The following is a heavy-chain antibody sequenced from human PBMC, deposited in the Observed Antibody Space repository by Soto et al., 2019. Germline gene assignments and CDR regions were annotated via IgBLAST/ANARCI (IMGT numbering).Heavy chain of an antibody. CDR1: GFTFSSYD. CDR2: IGTAGDT. D-gene: IGHD2-15*01. CDR3: ARGYCSGGSCYDYYYYMDV. V-gene: IGHV3-13*01. J-gene: IGHJ6*03. Sequence: GGSLRLSCAASGFTFSSYDMHWVRQATGKGLEWVSAIGTAGDTYYPGSVKGRFTISRENAKNSLYLQMNSLRAGDTAVYYCARGYCSGGSCYDYYYYMDVWGKGTTVTVSS.